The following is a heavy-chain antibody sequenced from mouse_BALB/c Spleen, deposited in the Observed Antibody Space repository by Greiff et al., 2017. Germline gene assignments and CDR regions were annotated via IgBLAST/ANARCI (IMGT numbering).Heavy chain of an antibody. Sequence: EVQLVESGGGLVKPGGSLKLSCAASGFAFSSYDMSWVRQTPEKRLEWVAYISSGGGSTYYPDTVKGRFTISRDNAKNTLYLEMSSLRSEDTAMYYCARGNYEAMDYWGQGTSVTVSS. V-gene: IGHV5-12-1*01. J-gene: IGHJ4*01. D-gene: IGHD2-1*01. CDR1: GFAFSSYD. CDR2: ISSGGGST. CDR3: ARGNYEAMDY.